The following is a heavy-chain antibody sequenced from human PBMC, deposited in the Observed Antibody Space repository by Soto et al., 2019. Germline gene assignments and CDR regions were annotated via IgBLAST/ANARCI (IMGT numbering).Heavy chain of an antibody. V-gene: IGHV4-31*03. D-gene: IGHD1-7*01. CDR3: ARDLVTGTTGGMDV. Sequence: SETLSLTCTVSGGSISSGGYYWSWIRQHPGKGLEWIGYIYYSGSTYYNPSLKSRVTISVDTSKNQFSLKLSSVTAADTAVYYCARDLVTGTTGGMDVWGQGTTGTVSS. CDR2: IYYSGST. J-gene: IGHJ6*02. CDR1: GGSISSGGYY.